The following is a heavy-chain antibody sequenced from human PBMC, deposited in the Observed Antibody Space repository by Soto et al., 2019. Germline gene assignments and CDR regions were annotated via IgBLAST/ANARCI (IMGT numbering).Heavy chain of an antibody. V-gene: IGHV4-61*01. D-gene: IGHD3-9*01. CDR3: ARTTAVPNTLRSRYFFDF. CDR1: DGAVNNTTYY. J-gene: IGHJ4*02. Sequence: ETLSLTCSVSDGAVNNTTYYWSWIRQHPGKRLEWIEYVYSSGTTNYNPSLKRRVIISIDMSKNHFSMRLSSVTAADTALYYCARTTAVPNTLRSRYFFDFWGQGTLVTVSS. CDR2: VYSSGTT.